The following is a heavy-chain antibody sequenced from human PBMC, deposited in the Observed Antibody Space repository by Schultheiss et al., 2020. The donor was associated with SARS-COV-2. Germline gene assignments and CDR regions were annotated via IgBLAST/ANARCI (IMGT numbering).Heavy chain of an antibody. V-gene: IGHV4-31*11. CDR1: GYSISSGGYY. Sequence: SQTLSLTCAVSGYSISSGGYYWSWIRQHPGKGLEWIGYIYYSGSTYYNPSLKSRVTISVDTSKNQFSLKLSSVTAADTAVYYCARFESPPGYCSSTSCYYFDYWGQGTLVTVSS. J-gene: IGHJ4*02. CDR3: ARFESPPGYCSSTSCYYFDY. D-gene: IGHD2-2*01. CDR2: IYYSGST.